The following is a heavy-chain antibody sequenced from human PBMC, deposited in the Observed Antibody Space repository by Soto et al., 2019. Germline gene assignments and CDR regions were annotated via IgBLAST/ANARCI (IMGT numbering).Heavy chain of an antibody. V-gene: IGHV1-18*01. J-gene: IGHJ4*02. D-gene: IGHD4-17*01. CDR2: INPYNGNT. CDR1: GYTFNTYR. Sequence: ASVKVSCKASGYTFNTYRITWVRQAPGQGLEWMGWINPYNGNTKFAQKLQDRVTMTTATSTSTAYMELASLRSDDTAVYYCARGCIAVTTHLCYWGQGTLVTSPQ. CDR3: ARGCIAVTTHLCY.